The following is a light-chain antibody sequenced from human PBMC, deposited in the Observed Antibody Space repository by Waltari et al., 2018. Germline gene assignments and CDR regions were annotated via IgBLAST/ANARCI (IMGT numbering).Light chain of an antibody. CDR1: SSDVGGYNY. V-gene: IGLV2-14*01. CDR2: DVS. CDR3: SSYTSSSTVV. J-gene: IGLJ2*01. Sequence: QSALTQPASVSGSPVQSITISCTGTSSDVGGYNYVLWYQQHPGKAPKLMIYDVSNRPSGVSNRFSGSKSGNTASLTISGLQAEDEADYYCSSYTSSSTVVFGGGTKLTVL.